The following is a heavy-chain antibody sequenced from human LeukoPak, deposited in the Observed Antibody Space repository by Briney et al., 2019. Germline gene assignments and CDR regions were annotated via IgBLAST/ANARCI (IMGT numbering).Heavy chain of an antibody. CDR1: GFTFSSYA. CDR2: ISYDGSNK. V-gene: IGHV3-30-3*01. CDR3: ARGGSYYDSSGYNH. Sequence: PGGSLRLSCAASGFTFSSYAMHWVRQAPGKGLEWVAVISYDGSNKYYADSVKGRFTISRDNSKNTLYLQMNSLRAEDTAVYYCARGGSYYDSSGYNHWGQGTLVTVSS. J-gene: IGHJ5*02. D-gene: IGHD3-22*01.